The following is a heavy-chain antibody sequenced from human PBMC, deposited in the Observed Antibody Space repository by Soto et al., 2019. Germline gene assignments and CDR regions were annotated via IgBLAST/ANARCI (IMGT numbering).Heavy chain of an antibody. V-gene: IGHV4-59*01. D-gene: IGHD2-15*01. CDR3: ARDVVCSGEEWYSGYGY. CDR2: IYYSGST. Sequence: PSETLSLTCTVSGGSISSYYWSWIRQPPGKGLEWIGYIYYSGSTSYNPSLKSRVTISVDTSKNQFSLKLSSVTAADTAVYYCARDVVCSGEEWYSGYGYWGQGIMVTVCS. J-gene: IGHJ4*02. CDR1: GGSISSYY.